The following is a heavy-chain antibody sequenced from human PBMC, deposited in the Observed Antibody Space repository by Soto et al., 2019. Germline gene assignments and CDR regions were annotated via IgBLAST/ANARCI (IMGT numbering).Heavy chain of an antibody. D-gene: IGHD3-10*01. CDR2: ISYSANT. CDR1: GGSISSGGYY. Sequence: QVPLQESGPGLVKPSQTLSLTCSVSGGSISSGGYYWSWIRQPPGKGLEWIGYISYSANTHYNPSLKGRVSISANTSKNQFSLNLSSVTAADKAVYYCARSGGNSYYYGMDVWGQGTTVTVSS. V-gene: IGHV4-31*02. CDR3: ARSGGNSYYYGMDV. J-gene: IGHJ6*02.